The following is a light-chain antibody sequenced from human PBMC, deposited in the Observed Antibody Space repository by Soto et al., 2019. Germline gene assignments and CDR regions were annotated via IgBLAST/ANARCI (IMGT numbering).Light chain of an antibody. Sequence: EIVLTHSPGTLSLSPGERATLSCRASQSVNSKFLAWYQQKPGQAPRLLIYGASSRATGIPDRFSGSGSETDFTLTISRLEPEDFAVYYCQQYDSSPWTFGQGTKVEIK. J-gene: IGKJ1*01. CDR3: QQYDSSPWT. V-gene: IGKV3-20*01. CDR2: GAS. CDR1: QSVNSKF.